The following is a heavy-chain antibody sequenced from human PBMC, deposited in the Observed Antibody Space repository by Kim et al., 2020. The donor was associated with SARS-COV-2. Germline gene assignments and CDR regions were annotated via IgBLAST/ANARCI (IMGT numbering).Heavy chain of an antibody. CDR3: AWGRDRGGGICYSVHYGGMDV. J-gene: IGHJ6*02. V-gene: IGHV3-74*01. D-gene: IGHD2-15*01. CDR1: ELTFSKYG. CDR2: INPDGSDT. Sequence: GGYLRLSCVGSELTFSKYGVHWVRQAPGKGLEWVSRINPDGSDTSYVDSVKGRFTVSRDNAKSTVYLEMISLRAEDTALYFCAWGRDRGGGICYSVHYGGMDVWGRGTMVTVSS.